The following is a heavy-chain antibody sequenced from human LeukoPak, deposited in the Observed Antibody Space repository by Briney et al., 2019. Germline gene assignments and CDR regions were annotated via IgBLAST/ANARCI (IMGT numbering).Heavy chain of an antibody. CDR3: ARVGYYDSSGYYSWFDP. V-gene: IGHV4-34*01. CDR1: GGSFSGYY. D-gene: IGHD3-22*01. Sequence: SETLSLTCAVYGGSFSGYYWSWIRQPPGKGLEWIGEINHSGSTNYNPSLKSRVTISVDTSKNQFSLKLSSVTAADTAVYYCARVGYYDSSGYYSWFDPWGQGTLVTVSS. CDR2: INHSGST. J-gene: IGHJ5*02.